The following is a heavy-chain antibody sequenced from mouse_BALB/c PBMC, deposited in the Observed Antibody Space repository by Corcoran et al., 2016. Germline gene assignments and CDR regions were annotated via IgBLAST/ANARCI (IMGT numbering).Heavy chain of an antibody. CDR1: GYTFTNYY. D-gene: IGHD2-14*01. J-gene: IGHJ2*01. CDR3: ARNRRDEYYFDC. CDR2: IYPRDGNT. V-gene: IGHV1S12*01. Sequence: QVQLQQSGPELVKPGASVKISCKASGYTFTNYYIHWVKQRPGQGLEGIGCIYPRDGNTTYIENFKGKATLTAYTSSSAAYMQLSSLTSEDSAVYFCARNRRDEYYFDCWGQGTTLTVSS.